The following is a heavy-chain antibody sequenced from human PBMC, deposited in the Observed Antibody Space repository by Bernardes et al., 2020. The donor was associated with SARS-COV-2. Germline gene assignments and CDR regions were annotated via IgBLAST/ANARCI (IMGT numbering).Heavy chain of an antibody. D-gene: IGHD6-6*01. CDR3: AIEGASNVFDM. CDR1: GLTIGDYY. Sequence: SLRLSCAVSGLTIGDYYMSWIRLAPGRGLEWVSYITTSSYTNYADSVRGRFTVSRDNAKNSLNLQMNSLRAEDTAVYYCAIEGASNVFDMWGQGTMVNVSS. CDR2: ITTSSYT. V-gene: IGHV3-11*06. J-gene: IGHJ3*02.